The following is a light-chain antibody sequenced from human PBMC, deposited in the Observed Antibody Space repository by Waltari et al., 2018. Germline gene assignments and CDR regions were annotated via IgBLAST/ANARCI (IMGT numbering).Light chain of an antibody. Sequence: EIVLTQSPGTLSLSPGEGATLSCRASQSVSSSYLAWYQQKPGQAPRLLIYGASNRATDIPDRLTGSGAGTDFTLTINRLEPEDFAVYYCQQYGNSRGSFGQGTKLEIK. V-gene: IGKV3-20*01. CDR2: GAS. CDR1: QSVSSSY. CDR3: QQYGNSRGS. J-gene: IGKJ2*03.